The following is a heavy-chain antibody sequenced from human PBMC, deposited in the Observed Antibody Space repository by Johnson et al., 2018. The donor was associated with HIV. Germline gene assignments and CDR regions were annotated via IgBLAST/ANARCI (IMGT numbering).Heavy chain of an antibody. CDR1: GFIFSDAW. D-gene: IGHD1-26*01. CDR2: IYSGDST. Sequence: VQLVESGGGLVEPGGSLRLSCAASGFIFSDAWMNWLRQAPGKGLEWVAIIYSGDSTYYADSLEGRFTISRDNAKNSLYLQMNNLRAEDTALYYCARRWELHSNAFDIWGKGTMVTVSS. V-gene: IGHV3-66*01. J-gene: IGHJ3*02. CDR3: ARRWELHSNAFDI.